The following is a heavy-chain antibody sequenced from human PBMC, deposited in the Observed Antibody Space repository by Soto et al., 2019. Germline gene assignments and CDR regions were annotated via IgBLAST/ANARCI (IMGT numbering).Heavy chain of an antibody. D-gene: IGHD2-15*01. CDR3: ARGRGSSPLSPRMVWFDP. CDR2: INHSGGS. J-gene: IGHJ5*02. Sequence: QVQLQQSGAGLLKPSETLSLTCAVSGASFSGYYWSWIRQSPGNGLEWIGEINHSGGSNYSPSLKSRVTMSVDSSKNQFSLKVDSMTVADTAVYYCARGRGSSPLSPRMVWFDPWGQGTLVTVSS. CDR1: GASFSGYY. V-gene: IGHV4-34*01.